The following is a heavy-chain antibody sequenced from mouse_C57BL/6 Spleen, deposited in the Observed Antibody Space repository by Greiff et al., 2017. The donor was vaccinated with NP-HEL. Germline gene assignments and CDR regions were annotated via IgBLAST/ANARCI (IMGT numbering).Heavy chain of an antibody. Sequence: EVKLQESGPGLVKPSQSLSLTCSVTGYSITSGYYWNWIRQFPGNKLEWMGYISYDGSNNYNPSLKNRISITRDTSKNQFFLKLNSVTTEDTATYYCARGRRTGYYFDYWGQGTTLTVSS. V-gene: IGHV3-6*01. CDR1: GYSITSGYY. J-gene: IGHJ2*01. CDR3: ARGRRTGYYFDY. D-gene: IGHD4-1*01. CDR2: ISYDGSN.